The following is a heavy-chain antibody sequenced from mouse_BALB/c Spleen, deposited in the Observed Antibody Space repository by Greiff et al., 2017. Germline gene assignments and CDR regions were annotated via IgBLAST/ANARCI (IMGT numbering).Heavy chain of an antibody. Sequence: EVKLVESGGGLVKPGGSLKLSCAASGFTFSSYAMSWVRQTPEKRLEWVASISSGSSTYYPDSVKGRFTISRDNARNILYLQMSSLRSEDTAMYYCAGELDYYAMDYWGQGTSVTVSS. CDR1: GFTFSSYA. CDR3: AGELDYYAMDY. J-gene: IGHJ4*01. V-gene: IGHV5-6-5*01. D-gene: IGHD4-1*01. CDR2: ISSGSST.